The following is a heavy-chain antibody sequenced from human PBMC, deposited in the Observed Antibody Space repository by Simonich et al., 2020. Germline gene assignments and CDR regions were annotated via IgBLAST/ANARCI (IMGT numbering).Heavy chain of an antibody. CDR1: GFAFSSYW. V-gene: IGHV3-74*01. CDR2: NNSDGKST. Sequence: EVQLVESGGGLVQPGGSLRLSCAASGFAFSSYWMHWVRQAPGKGRVGGTRNNSDGKSTSYADSVKGRFTISRDNAKNTLYLQMNSLRAEDTAVYYCARNRLDYWGQGTLVTVSS. CDR3: ARNRLDY. J-gene: IGHJ4*02.